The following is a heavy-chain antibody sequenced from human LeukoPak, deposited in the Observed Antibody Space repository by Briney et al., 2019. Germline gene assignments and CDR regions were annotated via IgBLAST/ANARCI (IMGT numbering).Heavy chain of an antibody. CDR1: GFTVSSNY. CDR2: IYSGGST. V-gene: IGHV3-66*01. CDR3: ARSMVPATFDY. Sequence: PGGSLRLSCAASGFTVSSNYMSWVRQAPGKGLEWVSLIYSGGSTFYADTVKGRFTISRGNSKNTLYLQINSLRAEDTAVYYCARSMVPATFDYWGQGTLVTVSS. J-gene: IGHJ4*02. D-gene: IGHD2-15*01.